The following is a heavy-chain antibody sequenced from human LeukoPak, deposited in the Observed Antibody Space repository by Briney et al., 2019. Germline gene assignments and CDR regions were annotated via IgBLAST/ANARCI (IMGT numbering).Heavy chain of an antibody. D-gene: IGHD3-16*01. CDR2: ISSSGSTI. CDR3: ARDVSAAFDI. Sequence: GGSLRLSCAASGFTLTNYWMGWVRQASGKGLEWVSYISSSGSTIYYADSVKGRFTISRDNAKNSLYLQMNSLRAEDTAVYYCARDVSAAFDIWGQGTMVTVSS. J-gene: IGHJ3*02. V-gene: IGHV3-11*01. CDR1: GFTLTNYW.